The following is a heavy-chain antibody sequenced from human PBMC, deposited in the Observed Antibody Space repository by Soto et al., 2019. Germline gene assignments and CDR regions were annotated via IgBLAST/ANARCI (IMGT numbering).Heavy chain of an antibody. V-gene: IGHV4-30-4*01. CDR1: GGSISSGDYY. Sequence: NPSETLSLTCTVSGGSISSGDYYWSWIRQPPGKGLEWIGYIYYSGSTYYNPSLKSRVTISVDTSKNQFSLKLSSVTAADTAVYYCARVGGNYYDSSDYIEGDYWGQGTLVTVSS. CDR2: IYYSGST. J-gene: IGHJ4*02. D-gene: IGHD3-22*01. CDR3: ARVGGNYYDSSDYIEGDY.